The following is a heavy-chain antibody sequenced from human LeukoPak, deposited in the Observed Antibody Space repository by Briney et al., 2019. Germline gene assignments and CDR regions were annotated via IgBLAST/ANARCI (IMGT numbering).Heavy chain of an antibody. D-gene: IGHD6-6*01. CDR3: ARKYPDRWFDP. V-gene: IGHV4-30-4*01. CDR2: IFYLGST. Sequence: PSETLSLTCTVSGGSISSGNYYWSWIRQPPGKGLEWIGYIFYLGSTYYNPSLRSRVSISVNTFQNQFSLKLTALTAADTAMYYCARKYPDRWFDPWGQGTLVTVSS. CDR1: GGSISSGNYY. J-gene: IGHJ5*02.